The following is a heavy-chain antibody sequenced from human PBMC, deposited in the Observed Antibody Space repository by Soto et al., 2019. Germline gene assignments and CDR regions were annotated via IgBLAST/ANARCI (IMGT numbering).Heavy chain of an antibody. V-gene: IGHV3-11*05. CDR3: ARGGGAAADYFDF. CDR2: ISSSTSHT. D-gene: IGHD6-13*01. J-gene: IGHJ4*02. Sequence: QVQLVESGGGLVKPGGSLRLSCAVSGFTFSDYYMTWIRQAPGKGLEWGSYISSSTSHTNYADSVKGRFTISRDNAKNSLFLQMNSLRAEDTAVYYCARGGGAAADYFDFWGQGTLVTVSS. CDR1: GFTFSDYY.